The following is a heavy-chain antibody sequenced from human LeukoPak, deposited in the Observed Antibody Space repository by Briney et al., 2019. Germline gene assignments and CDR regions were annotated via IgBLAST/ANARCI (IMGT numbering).Heavy chain of an antibody. Sequence: SETLSLTCTVSRGSLSRYYWSWIRQPPGRGREWMGYIYYSGSTNYNPSLKSRVTISVDTSKNQFSLKLSSVTAADTAVYYCARGYDFWSGYPFDPWGQGTLVTVSS. J-gene: IGHJ5*02. V-gene: IGHV4-59*01. D-gene: IGHD3-3*01. CDR3: ARGYDFWSGYPFDP. CDR1: RGSLSRYY. CDR2: IYYSGST.